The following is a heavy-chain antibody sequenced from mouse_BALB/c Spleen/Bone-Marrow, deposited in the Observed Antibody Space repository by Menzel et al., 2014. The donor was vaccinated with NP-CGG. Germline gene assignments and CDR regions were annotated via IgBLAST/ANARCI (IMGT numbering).Heavy chain of an antibody. CDR3: ARNLGYGYFDY. D-gene: IGHD3-1*01. Sequence: VQLQQPGPELVKPGASVKVSCKAPGYAFTSYNMYWVKQSHGKSLEWMGYIDPYSGGTSYNQKFKGKATLTVDKSSSTAYMHLNSLTSEDSAVYYCARNLGYGYFDYWGQGTTLTVSS. V-gene: IGHV1S135*01. CDR2: IDPYSGGT. J-gene: IGHJ2*01. CDR1: GYAFTSYN.